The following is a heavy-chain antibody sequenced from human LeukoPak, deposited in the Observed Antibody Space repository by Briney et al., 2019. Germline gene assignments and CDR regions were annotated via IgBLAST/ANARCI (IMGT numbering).Heavy chain of an antibody. Sequence: ASVKVSCKASGYTFTGYYMHWVRQAPGQGLEWMGWINPNSGGTNYAQKFQGRVTMTRDTSISTAYMELSRLRSDDTAVYYCARVRYYGSGYDYWGQRTLVTVSS. CDR2: INPNSGGT. V-gene: IGHV1-2*02. CDR3: ARVRYYGSGYDY. CDR1: GYTFTGYY. D-gene: IGHD3-10*01. J-gene: IGHJ4*02.